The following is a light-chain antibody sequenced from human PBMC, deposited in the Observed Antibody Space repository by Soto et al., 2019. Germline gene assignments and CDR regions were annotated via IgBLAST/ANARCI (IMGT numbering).Light chain of an antibody. CDR1: QDIGND. V-gene: IGKV1-6*02. Sequence: AIQMTQSPSSLAGSVGDRLTITCRASQDIGNDLGWYQQKPGKAPKLLIYAASSLQSGVSSRFSGSGSGTEFTLTISSLQPEDFASYCCLQVFNFPRAFGQGTKVDI. CDR2: AAS. CDR3: LQVFNFPRA. J-gene: IGKJ1*01.